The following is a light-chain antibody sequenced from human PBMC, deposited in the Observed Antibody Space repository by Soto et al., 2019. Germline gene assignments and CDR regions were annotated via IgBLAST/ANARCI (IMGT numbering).Light chain of an antibody. CDR1: QSINTW. Sequence: DIQMTQSPSTLSASVGDRVTITCRASQSINTWLAWHQQKPGKAPKLLIYDASSLESGVPSRFSGSGSETEFTLTISSLQPDDFATYYCQQYDSFSGTFGQGTKVELK. V-gene: IGKV1-5*01. CDR2: DAS. J-gene: IGKJ1*01. CDR3: QQYDSFSGT.